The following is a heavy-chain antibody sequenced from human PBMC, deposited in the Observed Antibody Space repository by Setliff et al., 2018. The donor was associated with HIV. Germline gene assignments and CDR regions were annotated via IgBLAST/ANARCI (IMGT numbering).Heavy chain of an antibody. CDR2: INYSGST. CDR1: GASISSHY. J-gene: IGHJ3*02. CDR3: ARDPHSDFWCGGLDAFDI. Sequence: KTSETLSLTCTVSGASISSHYWSWIRQPPGKGLEWIGYINYSGSTNYNPSLKSRVTISADTSKNQFSLKLSSVAAADTAVYYCARDPHSDFWCGGLDAFDIWGQGTMVTVSS. D-gene: IGHD3-3*01. V-gene: IGHV4-59*11.